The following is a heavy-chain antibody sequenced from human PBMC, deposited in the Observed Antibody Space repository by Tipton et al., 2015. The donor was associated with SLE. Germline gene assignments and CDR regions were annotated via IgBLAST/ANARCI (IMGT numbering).Heavy chain of an antibody. J-gene: IGHJ1*01. CDR1: GGSISSGYS. CDR3: ARHAFAVAYPEEEYFQH. Sequence: TLSLTCAVSGGSISSGYSWTWIRQPPGKGLEWIGYIYHSGNTYYSPSLKSRVTISVDTSKNQFSLKLSSVTAADTAVYYCARHAFAVAYPEEEYFQHWGQGTLVTVSP. CDR2: IYHSGNT. V-gene: IGHV4-30-2*02. D-gene: IGHD2-21*01.